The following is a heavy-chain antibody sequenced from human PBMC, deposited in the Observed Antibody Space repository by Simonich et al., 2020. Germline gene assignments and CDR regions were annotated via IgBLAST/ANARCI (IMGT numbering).Heavy chain of an antibody. CDR1: GFTFSSYS. CDR2: ISSRSSYR. V-gene: IGHV3-21*01. Sequence: EVQLVESGGGLVKPGGSLRLSCAASGFTFSSYSMNWVRQAPGKGREWVSAISSRSSYRYYADSVKGRFTISRDNAKNSLYLQMNSLRAEDTAVYYCARDVDTAMVFDYWGQGTLVTVSS. D-gene: IGHD5-18*01. J-gene: IGHJ4*02. CDR3: ARDVDTAMVFDY.